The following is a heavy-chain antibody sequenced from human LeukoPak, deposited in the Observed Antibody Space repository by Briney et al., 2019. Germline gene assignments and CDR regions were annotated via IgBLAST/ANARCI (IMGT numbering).Heavy chain of an antibody. CDR3: AKDLEEYDFWSGYSRYGMDV. CDR1: GFTFSSYS. CDR2: ISSNSIYV. D-gene: IGHD3-3*01. J-gene: IGHJ6*02. V-gene: IGHV3-21*04. Sequence: GGSLRLSCAASGFTFSSYSMNWVRQAPGKGLEWVSSISSNSIYVFYADSVKGRFTISRDNSKNTLYLQMNSLRAEDTAVYYCAKDLEEYDFWSGYSRYGMDVWGQGTTVTVSS.